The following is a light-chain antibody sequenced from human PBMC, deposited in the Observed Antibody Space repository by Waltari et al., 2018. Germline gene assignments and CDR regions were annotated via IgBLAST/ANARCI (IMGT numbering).Light chain of an antibody. CDR1: QRVSRT. J-gene: IGKJ1*01. V-gene: IGKV3-20*01. CDR3: QKYGTLPAT. Sequence: VSPQLSVTLCLGQAQRPTLPCTASQRVSRTLAWYQQKPGQAPGLLVYDAPSRATGSPDRFSGSGSGTDCSLTISRLEPEDFAVYYCQKYGTLPATVGQGTKVEIK. CDR2: DAP.